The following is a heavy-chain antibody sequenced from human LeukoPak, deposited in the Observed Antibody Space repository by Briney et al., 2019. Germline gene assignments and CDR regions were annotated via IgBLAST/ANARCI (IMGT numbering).Heavy chain of an antibody. D-gene: IGHD1-1*01. CDR3: ARHGTVVSRGTFDP. V-gene: IGHV4-39*01. J-gene: IGHJ5*02. CDR1: GGSISSNSYY. CDR2: IFYSGNT. Sequence: PSETLSLTCTVSGGSISSNSYYWAWIRQPPGKGLEWIGSIFYSGNTYYNPSLKSRVTISVDTSKNQFSLKLSSVTAADTTVYYCARHGTVVSRGTFDPWGQGTLVTVSS.